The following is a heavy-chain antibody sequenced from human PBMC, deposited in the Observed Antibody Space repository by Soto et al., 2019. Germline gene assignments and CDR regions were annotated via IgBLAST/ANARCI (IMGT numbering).Heavy chain of an antibody. J-gene: IGHJ6*02. CDR3: ARADYDFWSGYYIPPHYYYGMDV. CDR1: GGSISSSSYY. Sequence: SETLSLTCTVSGGSISSSSYYWGWIRQPPGKGLEWIGSIYYSGSTYYNPSLKSRVTMSVDTSKNQFSLKLSSVTAADTAVYYCARADYDFWSGYYIPPHYYYGMDVWGQGTTVTVSS. V-gene: IGHV4-39*01. CDR2: IYYSGST. D-gene: IGHD3-3*01.